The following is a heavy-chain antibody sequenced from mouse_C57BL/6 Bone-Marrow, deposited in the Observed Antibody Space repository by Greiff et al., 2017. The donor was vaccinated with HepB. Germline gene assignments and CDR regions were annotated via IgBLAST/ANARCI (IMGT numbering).Heavy chain of an antibody. J-gene: IGHJ4*01. D-gene: IGHD1-1*01. Sequence: QVQLKQSGPELVKPGASVKISCKASGYSFTSYYIHWVKQRPGQGLEWIGWIYPGSGNTKYNEKFKGKATLTADTSSSTAYMQLSSLTSEDSAVYYCARRHYYGSSSGAMDYWGQGTSVTVSS. CDR3: ARRHYYGSSSGAMDY. V-gene: IGHV1-66*01. CDR1: GYSFTSYY. CDR2: IYPGSGNT.